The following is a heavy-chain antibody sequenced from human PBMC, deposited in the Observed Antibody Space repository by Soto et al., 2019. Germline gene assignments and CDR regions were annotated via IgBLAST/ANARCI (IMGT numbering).Heavy chain of an antibody. CDR3: ARHIAAVGDWFDP. J-gene: IGHJ5*02. CDR2: IDPSDSYT. CDR1: GYSFTSYW. D-gene: IGHD6-13*01. V-gene: IGHV5-10-1*01. Sequence: PGESLKISCKGSGYSFTSYWISWVRQMPGKGLEWMGRIDPSDSYTNYSPSFQGHVTISAVKSISTAYLQWSSLKASDTAMYYCARHIAAVGDWFDPWGQGTLVTVSS.